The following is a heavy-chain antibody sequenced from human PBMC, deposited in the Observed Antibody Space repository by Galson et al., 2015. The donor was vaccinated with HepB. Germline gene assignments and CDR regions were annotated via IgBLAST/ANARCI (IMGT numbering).Heavy chain of an antibody. V-gene: IGHV3-23*01. CDR3: AKDRSSYYDSSGK. D-gene: IGHD3-22*01. CDR2: ISDSGGST. CDR1: GFTFSTYA. J-gene: IGHJ4*02. Sequence: SLRLSCAASGFTFSTYAMSWVRQAPGKGLEWVSSISDSGGSTHYADFVKGRFTISRDNSKNTLHLQLNGLRAEDTAVYYCAKDRSSYYDSSGKWGQGTLVTVSS.